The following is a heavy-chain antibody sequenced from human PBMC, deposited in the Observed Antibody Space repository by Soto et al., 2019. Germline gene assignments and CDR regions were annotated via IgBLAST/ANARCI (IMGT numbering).Heavy chain of an antibody. CDR3: AKVGGSSSSWHTYY. V-gene: IGHV3-23*01. Sequence: GGSLRLSCAASGFTFSSYAMSWVRQAPGKGLEWVSAISGSGGSTYYADSVKGRFTISRDNSKNTLYLQMNSLRAEDTAVYYCAKVGGSSSSWHTYYWGQGTLVTVSS. CDR2: ISGSGGST. CDR1: GFTFSSYA. J-gene: IGHJ4*02. D-gene: IGHD6-13*01.